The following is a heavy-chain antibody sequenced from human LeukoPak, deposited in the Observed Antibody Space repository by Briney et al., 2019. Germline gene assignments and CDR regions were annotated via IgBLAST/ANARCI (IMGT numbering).Heavy chain of an antibody. CDR1: GFTFSSYS. D-gene: IGHD1-1*01. CDR2: ISSSSNYI. J-gene: IGHJ4*02. Sequence: GGSLRLSCAASGFTFSSYSMTWVCQAPGKGLEWVSSISSSSNYIYYADSVKGRFTISRDNAKNSLFLQMNSLRAEDTAVYYCARERPDNDYWGQGTLVTVSS. CDR3: ARERPDNDY. V-gene: IGHV3-21*01.